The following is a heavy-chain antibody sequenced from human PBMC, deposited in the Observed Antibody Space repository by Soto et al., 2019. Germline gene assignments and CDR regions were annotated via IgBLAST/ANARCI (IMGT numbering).Heavy chain of an antibody. J-gene: IGHJ4*02. CDR2: IYYSGST. Sequence: SETLSLTCTVSGVSISSSSYYWGWIRQPPGKGLEWIGSIYYSGSTYYNPSLKSRVTISVDTSKNQFSLKLSSVTAADTAVYYCASGLVTTLHYWGQGTLVTVPS. V-gene: IGHV4-39*07. D-gene: IGHD4-17*01. CDR1: GVSISSSSYY. CDR3: ASGLVTTLHY.